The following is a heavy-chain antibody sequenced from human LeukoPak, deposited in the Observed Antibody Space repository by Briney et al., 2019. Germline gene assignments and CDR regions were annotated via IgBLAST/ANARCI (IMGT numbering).Heavy chain of an antibody. D-gene: IGHD4-23*01. CDR3: VHVEYGGMSGHDY. CDR2: IRSSGARI. CDR1: GFTFSTYG. V-gene: IGHV3-64D*09. Sequence: GGSLRLSCSASGFTFSTYGMHWVRQAPGKGLECVSAIRSSGARIYHADSVKGRFTIARDNSKNTLYLQMSSLRAEDTAVYYCVHVEYGGMSGHDYWGEGTLLTVPS. J-gene: IGHJ4*02.